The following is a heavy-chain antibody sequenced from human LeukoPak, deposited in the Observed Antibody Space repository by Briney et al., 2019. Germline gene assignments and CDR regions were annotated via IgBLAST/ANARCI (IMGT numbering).Heavy chain of an antibody. D-gene: IGHD3-3*01. CDR2: ISAYNGNT. CDR3: ARHYDFWSGYYRTYYFDY. V-gene: IGHV1-18*01. CDR1: GYTFTSYG. Sequence: ASVKVSCKASGYTFTSYGISWVRLAPGQGLEWMGWISAYNGNTNYAQKLQGRVTMTTDTSTSTAYMELRSLRSDDTAVYYCARHYDFWSGYYRTYYFDYWGQGTLVTVSS. J-gene: IGHJ4*02.